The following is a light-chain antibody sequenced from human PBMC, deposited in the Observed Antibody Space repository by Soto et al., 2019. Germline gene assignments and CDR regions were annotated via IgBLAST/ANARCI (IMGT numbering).Light chain of an antibody. CDR2: LNSDGSH. Sequence: QAVVTQSPSASASLGASVKLTCTLSSGHTSYAIAWHQQQPEKGPRFLMKLNSDGSHRKGDGIPDRFSGSSSGAERYLTISSLQSEDEADYYCQTWGAGNQVFGEGTKLTVL. V-gene: IGLV4-69*01. CDR3: QTWGAGNQV. CDR1: SGHTSYA. J-gene: IGLJ2*01.